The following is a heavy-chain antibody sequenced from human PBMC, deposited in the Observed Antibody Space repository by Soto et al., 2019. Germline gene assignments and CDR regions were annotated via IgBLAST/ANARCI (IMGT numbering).Heavy chain of an antibody. Sequence: GASVKVSCKASGGTFSSYAISWVRQAPGQGLEWMGGIIPIFGTANYAQKFQGRVTITADESTSTAYMGLSSLRSEDTAVYYCARGYSSSWFSALYYFDYWGQGTLVTVSS. V-gene: IGHV1-69*13. CDR2: IIPIFGTA. J-gene: IGHJ4*02. CDR3: ARGYSSSWFSALYYFDY. D-gene: IGHD6-13*01. CDR1: GGTFSSYA.